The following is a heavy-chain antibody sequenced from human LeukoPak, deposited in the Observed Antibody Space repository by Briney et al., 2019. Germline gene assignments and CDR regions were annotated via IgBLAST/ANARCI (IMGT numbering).Heavy chain of an antibody. D-gene: IGHD5-12*01. V-gene: IGHV3-30*18. CDR3: AKDLGGYSGYDPSCDY. CDR2: ISYDGSNK. CDR1: GFTFSSYG. Sequence: GGSLRLSCAASGFTFSSYGMHWVRQAPGKGLEWVAVISYDGSNKYYADSVKGRFTTSRDNSKNTLYLQMNSLRAEDTAVYYCAKDLGGYSGYDPSCDYWGQGTLVTVSS. J-gene: IGHJ4*02.